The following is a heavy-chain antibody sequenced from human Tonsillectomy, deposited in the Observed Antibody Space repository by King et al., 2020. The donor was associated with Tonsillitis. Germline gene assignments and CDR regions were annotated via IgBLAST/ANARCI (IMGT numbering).Heavy chain of an antibody. Sequence: QLQESGPGLVKPSETLSLTCTVSGGSISSSNYYWGWIRQPPGKGLEWIGSIYYSGSTDYNPSPKSRVTIYVDTSKNKFSLKMSSVTAADTAVYYCARQTGADYSYYYYMDVWGKGATVTVSS. CDR3: ARQTGADYSYYYYMDV. CDR1: GGSISSSNYY. D-gene: IGHD2-21*02. J-gene: IGHJ6*03. CDR2: IYYSGST. V-gene: IGHV4-39*01.